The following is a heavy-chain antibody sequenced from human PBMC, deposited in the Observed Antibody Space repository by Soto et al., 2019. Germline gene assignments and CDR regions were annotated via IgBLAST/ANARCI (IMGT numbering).Heavy chain of an antibody. Sequence: QVQLVESGGGVVQPGRSLRLSCAASGFTFSSYGMHWVRQAPGKGLEWVAVIWYDGSNKYYADSVKGRFTISRDNSKNTLYLQMNSLRAEDTAVYYCAREGKTMIAGGWYFDLWGRGTLVTVSS. J-gene: IGHJ2*01. CDR1: GFTFSSYG. CDR2: IWYDGSNK. CDR3: AREGKTMIAGGWYFDL. D-gene: IGHD3-22*01. V-gene: IGHV3-33*01.